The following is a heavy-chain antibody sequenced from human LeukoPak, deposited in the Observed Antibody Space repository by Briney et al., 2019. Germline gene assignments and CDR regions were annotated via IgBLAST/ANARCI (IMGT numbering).Heavy chain of an antibody. D-gene: IGHD5-24*01. CDR1: GGTFSSYG. Sequence: GASVKVSCKASGGTFSSYGISWVRQAPGQGLEWMGGIIPILGTANYAQKFQGRVTITADESTNTAYMELNSLRSEDTAFYHCARDRIYHGSAHFAYWGQGTLVTVSS. V-gene: IGHV1-69*13. J-gene: IGHJ4*02. CDR2: IIPILGTA. CDR3: ARDRIYHGSAHFAY.